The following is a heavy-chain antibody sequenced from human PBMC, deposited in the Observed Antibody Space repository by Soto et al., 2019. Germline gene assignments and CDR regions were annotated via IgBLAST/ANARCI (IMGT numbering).Heavy chain of an antibody. D-gene: IGHD3-22*01. CDR1: GFNFSDHY. CDR3: ARTETYDSSGPINY. Sequence: GGSLRLSCAASGFNFSDHYMNWIRQAPGKGLEWVSYISGSSRYTNFADSVKGRFTISRDNSKNTLYLQMNSLRAEDTAVYYCARTETYDSSGPINYWGQGTLVTVSS. CDR2: ISGSSRYT. J-gene: IGHJ4*02. V-gene: IGHV3-11*06.